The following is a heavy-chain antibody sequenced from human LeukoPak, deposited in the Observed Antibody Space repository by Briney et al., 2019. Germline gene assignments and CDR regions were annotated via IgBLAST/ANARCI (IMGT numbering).Heavy chain of an antibody. CDR2: IYYSGST. J-gene: IGHJ4*02. Sequence: SETLSLTCTVSGGSISTGDYYWSWIRQPPGKGLEYIGYIYYSGSTYYNPSLKSRITISVDTSKNQFSLKLSSVPAADTAVYYCGRDSYGSGNDYWGRETLVTVS. V-gene: IGHV4-30-4*01. CDR3: GRDSYGSGNDY. D-gene: IGHD3-10*01. CDR1: GGSISTGDYY.